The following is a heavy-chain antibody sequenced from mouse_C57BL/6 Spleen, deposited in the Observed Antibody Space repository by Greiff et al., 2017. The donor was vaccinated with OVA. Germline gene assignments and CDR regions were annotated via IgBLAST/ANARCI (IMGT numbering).Heavy chain of an antibody. CDR3: ARPMSTKGVYYAMDY. V-gene: IGHV1-19*01. CDR1: GYTFTDYY. D-gene: IGHD2-4*01. CDR2: INPYNGGT. Sequence: EVQLQQSGPVLVKPGASVKMSCKASGYTFTDYYMNWVKQSHGKSLEWIGVINPYNGGTSYNQKFKGKATLTVAKSSSTAYMELNSLTSEDSAVYYCARPMSTKGVYYAMDYWGQGTSVTVSS. J-gene: IGHJ4*01.